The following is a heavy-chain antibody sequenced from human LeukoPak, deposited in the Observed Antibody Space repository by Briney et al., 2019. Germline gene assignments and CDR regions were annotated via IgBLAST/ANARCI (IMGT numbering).Heavy chain of an antibody. D-gene: IGHD2/OR15-2a*01. CDR1: GESINPYY. CDR3: ARSFLDYMDV. CDR2: IYKSGTT. Sequence: SETLSLTCTVSGESINPYYWNWIRQSARKGLEWIGHIYKSGTTNFNPSLTSRVTMSLDTSRNQFSLKLRSVTAADTAVYFCARSFLDYMDVWGKGTTVTVSS. J-gene: IGHJ6*03. V-gene: IGHV4-4*07.